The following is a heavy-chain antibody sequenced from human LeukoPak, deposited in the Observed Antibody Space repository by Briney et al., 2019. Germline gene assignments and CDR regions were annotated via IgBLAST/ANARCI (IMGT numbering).Heavy chain of an antibody. CDR3: ARALTILSWFTPREGWFDP. J-gene: IGHJ5*02. V-gene: IGHV1-8*01. Sequence: ASVKVSCKASGYTFTNYDINWVRQATGQGLEWMGWMNPNSGNTGYAQKFQGRVTMTRNTSISTAYMELSSLRSEDTAVYYCARALTILSWFTPREGWFDPWGQGTLVTVSS. CDR1: GYTFTNYD. CDR2: MNPNSGNT. D-gene: IGHD6-13*01.